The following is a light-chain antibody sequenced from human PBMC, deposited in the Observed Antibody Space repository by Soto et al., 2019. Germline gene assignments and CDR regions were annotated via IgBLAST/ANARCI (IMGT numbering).Light chain of an antibody. CDR3: QQYSSSRWT. V-gene: IGKV3-20*01. CDR2: GAS. J-gene: IGKJ1*01. CDR1: QSVSRTN. Sequence: EIVLTQSPGTLSLSPGERATLSCRASQSVSRTNLAWYQQKPGQAPRLLIYGASSRATGIPDRFSGSGSGTDFTLTISRLEPEDFAVYYCQQYSSSRWTFGQGTKVEIK.